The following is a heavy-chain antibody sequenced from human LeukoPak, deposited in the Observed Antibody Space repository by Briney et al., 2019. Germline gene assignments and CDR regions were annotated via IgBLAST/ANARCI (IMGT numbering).Heavy chain of an antibody. CDR1: GFIFSNYE. D-gene: IGHD5-12*01. CDR2: ISSRGGAI. CDR3: AKLTEVAPTRPQGFDL. J-gene: IGHJ2*01. V-gene: IGHV3-48*03. Sequence: GGSLRLSCAASGFIFSNYEMNWVRQAPGKGLEWVSYISSRGGAIYYADSLKGRFTISRDNAKNSLYLQMSSLRAEDTAVYYCAKLTEVAPTRPQGFDLWGRGTLVTVSS.